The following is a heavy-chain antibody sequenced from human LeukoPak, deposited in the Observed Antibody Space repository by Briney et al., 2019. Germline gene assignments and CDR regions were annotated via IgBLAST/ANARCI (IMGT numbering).Heavy chain of an antibody. Sequence: PGGSLRLSCAASGFTFSSYGMHWVRQAPAKGLEWVAFIRYDGSNKYYADSVKGRFTISRDNSKNTLYLQMNSLRAEDTAVYYCAKDGEQWLVQEVGYFDYWGQGTLVTVSS. D-gene: IGHD6-19*01. CDR3: AKDGEQWLVQEVGYFDY. V-gene: IGHV3-30*02. CDR2: IRYDGSNK. J-gene: IGHJ4*02. CDR1: GFTFSSYG.